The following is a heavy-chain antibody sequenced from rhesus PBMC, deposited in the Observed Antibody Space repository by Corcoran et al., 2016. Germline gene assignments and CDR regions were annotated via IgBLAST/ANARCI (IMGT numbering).Heavy chain of an antibody. Sequence: EVQLVESGGGLAKPGGSLRLSCAASGFTFSSYWMNWSRQAPGKGLTWVSYIRNAGGSTYYAGSVQGRFAISRDNAKNTLSLQRNSLRAEDTAVYCCAKVVIAAEYFEFWGQGALVTVSS. CDR2: IRNAGGST. J-gene: IGHJ1*01. CDR1: GFTFSSYW. V-gene: IGHV3S25*01. CDR3: AKVVIAAEYFEF. D-gene: IGHD4-17*01.